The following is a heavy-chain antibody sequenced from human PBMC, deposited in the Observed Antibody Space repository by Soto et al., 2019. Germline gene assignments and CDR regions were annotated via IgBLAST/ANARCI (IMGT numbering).Heavy chain of an antibody. Sequence: EVQLLESGGGLVQPGGSLRPSCAASGFTFSSYAMSWVRQAPGKGLEWVSAISGSGGNTYYADSVKGRFTISRDNSKNTLYLQMNTLRAEDTAVYYWAKGREGFGNDAFDIWGQGTMVTVSS. CDR3: AKGREGFGNDAFDI. CDR2: ISGSGGNT. J-gene: IGHJ3*02. V-gene: IGHV3-23*01. D-gene: IGHD3-10*01. CDR1: GFTFSSYA.